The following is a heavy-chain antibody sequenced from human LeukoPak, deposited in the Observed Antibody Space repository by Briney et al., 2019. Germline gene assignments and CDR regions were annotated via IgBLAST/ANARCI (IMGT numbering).Heavy chain of an antibody. J-gene: IGHJ4*02. CDR2: IKQDGSER. V-gene: IGHV3-7*01. Sequence: GGSLRLSCAGSGFTFSSYWMSWVRQAPGKGLEWVANIKQDGSERFYVDSVKGRFTISRDNAKNSLYLQMNSLRAEDTAVYYSASDSGELASTLPFDYWGQGTLVTVSS. CDR1: GFTFSSYW. CDR3: ASDSGELASTLPFDY. D-gene: IGHD1-7*01.